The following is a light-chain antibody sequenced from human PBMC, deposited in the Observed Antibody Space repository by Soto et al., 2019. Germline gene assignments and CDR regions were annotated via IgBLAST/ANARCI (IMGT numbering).Light chain of an antibody. V-gene: IGKV3-20*01. CDR3: QQYAGPPTT. J-gene: IGKJ5*01. Sequence: IVLTQSPATLSLSPGERATLSCRASPSVTNYLAWYQQRPGQAPRLLIFGAFNRATGIPARFSGSGSGTDFTLTISRLEPEDFAVYFCQQYAGPPTTFGQGTRLEIK. CDR1: PSVTNY. CDR2: GAF.